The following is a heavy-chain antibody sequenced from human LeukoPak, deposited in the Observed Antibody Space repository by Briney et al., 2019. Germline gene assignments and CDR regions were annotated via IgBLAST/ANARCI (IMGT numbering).Heavy chain of an antibody. J-gene: IGHJ4*02. CDR3: ARDPTVYCSSTSCYPTYYFDY. Sequence: GGSLRLSCAASGFTFSSYSMSWVRQAPGKGLEWVSSISSSSSYIYYADSVKGRFTISRDNAKNSLYLQMNSLRAEDTAVYYCARDPTVYCSSTSCYPTYYFDYWGQGTLVTVSS. D-gene: IGHD2-2*01. CDR2: ISSSSSYI. V-gene: IGHV3-21*01. CDR1: GFTFSSYS.